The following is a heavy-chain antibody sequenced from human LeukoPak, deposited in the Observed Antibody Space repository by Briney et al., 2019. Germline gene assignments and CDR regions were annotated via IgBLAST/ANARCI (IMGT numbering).Heavy chain of an antibody. Sequence: GASVKVSCKTSGYTFTTFSFHWVRQAPGQGLEWMGWINPNSGATNYAQNFQGRVTLTRDTSVSTAYMDLTRLESVDTAVYYCARGGGTAHFDYWGQGSLVIVSS. V-gene: IGHV1-2*02. CDR1: GYTFTTFS. D-gene: IGHD1-26*01. CDR3: ARGGGTAHFDY. J-gene: IGHJ4*02. CDR2: INPNSGAT.